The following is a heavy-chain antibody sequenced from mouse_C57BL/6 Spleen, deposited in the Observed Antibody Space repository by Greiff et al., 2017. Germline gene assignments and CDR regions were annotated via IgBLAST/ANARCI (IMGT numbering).Heavy chain of an antibody. CDR3: ARGGRSAAMDY. V-gene: IGHV3-6*01. CDR1: GYSITSGYY. Sequence: DVKLQESGPGLVKPSQSLSLTCSVTGYSITSGYYWNWIRQFPGNKLEWMGYISYDGSNNYNPSLKNRISITRDTSKNQFFLKLNSVTTEDTATYYCARGGRSAAMDYWGQGTSVTVSS. CDR2: ISYDGSN. J-gene: IGHJ4*01.